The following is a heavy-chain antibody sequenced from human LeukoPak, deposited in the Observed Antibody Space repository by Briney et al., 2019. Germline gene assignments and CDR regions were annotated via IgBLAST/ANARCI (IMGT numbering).Heavy chain of an antibody. Sequence: GGSLRFSCAASGFTFDDCAMHWVRQAPGKGMEWVSGISWNSGSIGYADSVKGRFTISRDNAKNSLYLQMNSLRAEDTALDYCAKDNYYDSRGYSNWFDPWGQGTLVTVSS. V-gene: IGHV3-9*01. J-gene: IGHJ5*02. CDR3: AKDNYYDSRGYSNWFDP. CDR1: GFTFDDCA. CDR2: ISWNSGSI. D-gene: IGHD3-22*01.